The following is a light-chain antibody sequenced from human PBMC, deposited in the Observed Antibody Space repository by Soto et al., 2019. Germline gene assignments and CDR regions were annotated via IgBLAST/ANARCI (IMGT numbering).Light chain of an antibody. CDR1: QSVTSSY. V-gene: IGKV3D-20*02. CDR2: GVS. J-gene: IGKJ4*01. Sequence: EIVLTQSPATLSLSPGERATLYFSASQSVTSSYLAWYQQKPGQAPRLLIYGVSSRATGIPDRFSGSGAGTDFTLTISRLEPEDFAVYYCQQRYNWPLTFGGGTKVDIK. CDR3: QQRYNWPLT.